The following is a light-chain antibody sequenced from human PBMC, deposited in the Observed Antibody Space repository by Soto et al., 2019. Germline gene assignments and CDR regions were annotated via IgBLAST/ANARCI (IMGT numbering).Light chain of an antibody. CDR2: EVV. CDR3: KSYAGSNTYV. V-gene: IGLV2-8*01. CDR1: KNDIGVYDF. J-gene: IGLJ1*01. Sequence: QSALTQPPSASGSPGQSVTISCTGTKNDIGVYDFVSWYQHHPGKAPRLIIYEVVQRPSGVPDRFSGSKSGNTASLTVSGLQAEDEADYFCKSYAGSNTYVFGSGTKLTV.